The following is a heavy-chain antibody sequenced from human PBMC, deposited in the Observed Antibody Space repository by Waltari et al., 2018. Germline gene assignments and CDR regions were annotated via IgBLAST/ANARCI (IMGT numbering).Heavy chain of an antibody. Sequence: QVQLQESGPGLVKPSQTLSLTCTVSGGSISSGGYYWSWIRQHPGKVLEWIGYIYYSGSTYYNPSLKSRVTISVDTSKNQFSLKLSSVTAADTAGYYCARGPDYGDFYYFDYWGQGTLVTVSS. V-gene: IGHV4-31*03. CDR1: GGSISSGGYY. CDR2: IYYSGST. CDR3: ARGPDYGDFYYFDY. J-gene: IGHJ4*02. D-gene: IGHD4-17*01.